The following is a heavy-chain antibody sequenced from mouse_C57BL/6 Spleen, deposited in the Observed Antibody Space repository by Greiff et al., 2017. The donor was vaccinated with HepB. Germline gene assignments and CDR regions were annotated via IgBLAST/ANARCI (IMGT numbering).Heavy chain of an antibody. D-gene: IGHD2-14*01. CDR2: IYPGSGNT. Sequence: QVQLKESGAELVRPGASVKLSCEASGYTFTDYYINWVKQRPGQGLEWIARIYPGSGNTYYNEKFKGKATLTAEKSSSTAYMQLSSLTSEDSAVYCCARQVREGYFDVWGTGATVTVSS. J-gene: IGHJ1*03. CDR1: GYTFTDYY. V-gene: IGHV1-76*01. CDR3: ARQVREGYFDV.